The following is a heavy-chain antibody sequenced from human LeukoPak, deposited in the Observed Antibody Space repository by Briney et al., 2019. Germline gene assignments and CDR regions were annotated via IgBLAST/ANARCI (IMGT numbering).Heavy chain of an antibody. D-gene: IGHD4-17*01. CDR2: INPNSGGT. CDR3: ARGKTTVTTYRRFQP. V-gene: IGHV1-2*02. CDR1: GYTFTGYY. Sequence: ASVKVSCKASGYTFTGYYMHWVRQAPGQGLEWMGWINPNSGGTNYAQKFQGRVTMTRDTSISTAYMELSRLRSDDTAVYYCARGKTTVTTYRRFQPWGQGTLVTVSS. J-gene: IGHJ1*01.